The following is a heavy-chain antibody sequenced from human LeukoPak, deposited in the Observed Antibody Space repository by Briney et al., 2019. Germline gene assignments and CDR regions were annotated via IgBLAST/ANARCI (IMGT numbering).Heavy chain of an antibody. V-gene: IGHV4-30-4*01. D-gene: IGHD4-17*01. CDR1: GDSISGADYY. CDR3: ARGGGGSSTVTTYWFDP. J-gene: IGHJ5*02. CDR2: VYYSGST. Sequence: ASETLSLTCTVSGDSISGADYYWSWIRQPPGKGLEWIAYVYYSGSTYCNLSLKSRLTISVDTSKNQFSLKLNSVTAADTAEYYCARGGGGSSTVTTYWFDPWGQGALVTVSS.